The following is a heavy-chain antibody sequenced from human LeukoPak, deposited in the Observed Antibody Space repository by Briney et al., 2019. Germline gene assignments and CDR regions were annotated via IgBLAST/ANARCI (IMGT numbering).Heavy chain of an antibody. Sequence: SETLSLTRTVSGGSISTYYCSWIRQPPGKGLEWIGYIYYSGSTKYNPSLKSRVTISVDTSKNQFSLKLSSVTAADTAIYYCAREGLRFGDFDIWGQGTMVTVSS. J-gene: IGHJ3*02. D-gene: IGHD3-3*01. V-gene: IGHV4-59*01. CDR2: IYYSGST. CDR1: GGSISTYY. CDR3: AREGLRFGDFDI.